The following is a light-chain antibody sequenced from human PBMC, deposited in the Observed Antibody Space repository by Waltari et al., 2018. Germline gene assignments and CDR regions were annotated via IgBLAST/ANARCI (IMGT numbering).Light chain of an antibody. J-gene: IGLJ2*01. CDR1: SSDGGGYNH. Sequence: QSALTQPASVSGSPGQSITISCTGTSSDGGGYNHVFWYQQHPGKAPKLMIYEVSNRPSGVSNRFSGSKSGNTASLTISGLQAEDEADYYCSSYTSSSTRVFGGGTKLTVL. CDR2: EVS. V-gene: IGLV2-14*01. CDR3: SSYTSSSTRV.